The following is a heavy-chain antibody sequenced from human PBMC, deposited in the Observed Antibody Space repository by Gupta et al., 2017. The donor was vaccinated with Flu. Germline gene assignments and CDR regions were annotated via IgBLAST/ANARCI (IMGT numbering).Heavy chain of an antibody. V-gene: IGHV3-21*01. CDR3: ARGYSATVTNLID. CDR2: ISCSSTYI. D-gene: IGHD5-18*01. CDR1: GFTFTTYS. Sequence: EVQLVESGGGLVQPGGSLRLSCAASGFTFTTYSMNWVRQAPGKGLEWVSSISCSSTYIYYADSVKGRFTISRDNAKNSLYLQMNSLRAEDTAVYYCARGYSATVTNLIDWGQGTLVTVSS. J-gene: IGHJ4*02.